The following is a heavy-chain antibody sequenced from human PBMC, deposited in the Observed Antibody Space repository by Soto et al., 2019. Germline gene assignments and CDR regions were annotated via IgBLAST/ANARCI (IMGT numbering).Heavy chain of an antibody. V-gene: IGHV1-18*01. J-gene: IGHJ6*02. D-gene: IGHD2-8*01. CDR1: GYTFAEYD. Sequence: ASGKVSCKASGYTFAEYDINWVRQAPAQGNERMGRISTYNGNTNYPQSLQGRLTMTTDTSTTTAYKELRSLRSDDTSVYYCARDPYLVLIVNGPHLHGMDFSSRGSTVPVSS. CDR2: ISTYNGNT. CDR3: ARDPYLVLIVNGPHLHGMDF.